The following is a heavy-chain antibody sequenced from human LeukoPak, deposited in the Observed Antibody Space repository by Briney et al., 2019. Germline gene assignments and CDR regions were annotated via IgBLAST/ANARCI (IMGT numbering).Heavy chain of an antibody. CDR1: GFTFSSYA. CDR2: ISSNGGST. V-gene: IGHV3-64D*09. Sequence: PGGSLRLSCSASGFTFSSYAMHWVRQAPGKGLEYVSAISSNGGSTYYADSVKGRFTISRDNSKNTLYLQMSSLRAEDTAVYYCAKDGTVTTSSGYFDLWGRGTLVTVSS. D-gene: IGHD4-17*01. J-gene: IGHJ2*01. CDR3: AKDGTVTTSSGYFDL.